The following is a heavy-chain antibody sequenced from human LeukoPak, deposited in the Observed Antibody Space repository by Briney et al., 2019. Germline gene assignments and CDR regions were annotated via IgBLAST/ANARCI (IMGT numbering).Heavy chain of an antibody. CDR2: ISYDGGNE. D-gene: IGHD6-13*01. V-gene: IGHV3-30*04. Sequence: GGSLRLSCAASGFTFSSYAVHWVRQAPGKGLEWVAVISYDGGNEYLADSVKGRFTISRDNSQNTLYLQMNSLRAEDTAVYYCARSYWRSSSSCFDYWGQGTLVTVSS. J-gene: IGHJ4*02. CDR1: GFTFSSYA. CDR3: ARSYWRSSSSCFDY.